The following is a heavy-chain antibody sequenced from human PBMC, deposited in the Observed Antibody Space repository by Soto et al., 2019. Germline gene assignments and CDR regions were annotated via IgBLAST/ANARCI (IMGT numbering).Heavy chain of an antibody. D-gene: IGHD3-16*01. V-gene: IGHV3-30-3*01. CDR1: GFTFSSYA. Sequence: QVQLVESGGGVVQPGRSLRLSCAASGFTFSSYALHWVRQAPCKGLEWVAVISYDGSNKYYADSVKGRFTISRDNSKNTLYLQMNSLRAEDTAVYYCARAYEGDYFDYWGQGTLVTVS. J-gene: IGHJ4*02. CDR2: ISYDGSNK. CDR3: ARAYEGDYFDY.